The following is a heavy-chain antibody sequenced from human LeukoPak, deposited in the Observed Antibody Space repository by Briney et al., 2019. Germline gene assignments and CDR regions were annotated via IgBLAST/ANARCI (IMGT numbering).Heavy chain of an antibody. CDR1: GGSISSYY. V-gene: IGHV4-59*08. J-gene: IGHJ4*02. CDR3: ARHVEREYSGHDGFDY. D-gene: IGHD5-12*01. Sequence: SETLSLTCTVSGGSISSYYWSWIRQPPGKGLEWIGYIYYSGSTKYNPSLKTRVTISVDTSKNQFSLRLSSVTAADTAVYYCARHVEREYSGHDGFDYWGQGTWSPSPQ. CDR2: IYYSGST.